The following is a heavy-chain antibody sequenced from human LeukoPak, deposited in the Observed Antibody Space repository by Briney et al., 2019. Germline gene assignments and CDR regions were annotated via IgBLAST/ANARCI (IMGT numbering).Heavy chain of an antibody. CDR2: IKSKTDGGTT. CDR1: GGSFSGYY. D-gene: IGHD1-26*01. Sequence: PSETLSLTCAVYGGSFSGYYWSWVRQAPGKGLEWVGRIKSKTDGGTTDYAAPVKGRFTISRDDSKNTLYLQMNSLKTEDTAVYYCTTDLSVVVWELLGMNYWGQGTLVTVSS. J-gene: IGHJ4*02. V-gene: IGHV3-15*01. CDR3: TTDLSVVVWELLGMNY.